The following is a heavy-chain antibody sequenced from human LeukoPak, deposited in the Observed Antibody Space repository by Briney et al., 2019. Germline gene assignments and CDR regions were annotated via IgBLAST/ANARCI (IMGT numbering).Heavy chain of an antibody. CDR2: ISTYNANT. Sequence: ASVKVSCKASGYIFTSYGISWVRQAPGQGLEWMGWISTYNANTNYAQRLRGRVTVTTDTSTGTVYMELRSLRSDDTAVYYCARAYGGDSELDYWGQGTLVTVSS. V-gene: IGHV1-18*01. J-gene: IGHJ4*02. CDR1: GYIFTSYG. CDR3: ARAYGGDSELDY. D-gene: IGHD4-23*01.